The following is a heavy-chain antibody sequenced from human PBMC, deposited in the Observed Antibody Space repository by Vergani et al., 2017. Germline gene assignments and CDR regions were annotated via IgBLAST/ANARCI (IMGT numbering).Heavy chain of an antibody. V-gene: IGHV2-26*01. CDR2: IFSNDEK. D-gene: IGHD2-8*01. J-gene: IGHJ6*03. Sequence: QVTLKESGPVLVKPTETLTLTCTVSGFSLSNARMGVSWIRQPPGKALEWLAHIFSNDEKSYSTSLKSRLTISKDTSKSQVVLTMTNMDPVDTATYYCARIKRGCTNGVCYPYYYYYMDVWGKGTTVTVSS. CDR1: GFSLSNARMG. CDR3: ARIKRGCTNGVCYPYYYYYMDV.